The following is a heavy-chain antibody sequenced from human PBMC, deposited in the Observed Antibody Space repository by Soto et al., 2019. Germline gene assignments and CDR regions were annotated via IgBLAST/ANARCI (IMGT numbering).Heavy chain of an antibody. V-gene: IGHV5-51*01. CDR2: IYPGDSDT. Sequence: WIRQPPGKGLEWMGIIYPGDSDTRYSPSFQGQVTISADKSISTAYLQWSSLKASDTAMYYCARLYSSSHYYYYMDVWGKGATVTVSS. D-gene: IGHD6-6*01. J-gene: IGHJ6*03. CDR3: ARLYSSSHYYYYMDV.